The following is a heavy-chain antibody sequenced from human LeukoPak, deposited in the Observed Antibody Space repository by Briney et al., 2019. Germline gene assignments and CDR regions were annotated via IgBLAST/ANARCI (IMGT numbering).Heavy chain of an antibody. V-gene: IGHV4-39*01. CDR2: IYSSGST. CDR1: GASISGSGYY. D-gene: IGHD1-26*01. Sequence: SETLSLTCTVSGASISGSGYYWGWIRQPPGKGLEWIGGIYSSGSTYYNASLQSRVTISIETSKNQISLRLNSVTAADTAMYYCAKSGGYGLIDYWGQGTLVTVSS. CDR3: AKSGGYGLIDY. J-gene: IGHJ4*02.